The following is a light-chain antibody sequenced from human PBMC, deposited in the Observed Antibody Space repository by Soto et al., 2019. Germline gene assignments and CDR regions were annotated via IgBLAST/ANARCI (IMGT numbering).Light chain of an antibody. J-gene: IGLJ2*01. V-gene: IGLV2-8*01. CDR2: EIS. Sequence: QSALTQPPSASGSPGQSVTISCTGTSSDVGGYNYVSWYQQHPGKAPKLIIYEISKRPSGVPDRLSGSKSGNTASLTVSGLQAEDEADYYCSSYPATHVLFGGGTKQTVL. CDR3: SSYPATHVL. CDR1: SSDVGGYNY.